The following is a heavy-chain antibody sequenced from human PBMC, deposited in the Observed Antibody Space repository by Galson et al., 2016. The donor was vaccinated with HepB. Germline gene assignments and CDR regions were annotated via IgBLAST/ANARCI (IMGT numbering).Heavy chain of an antibody. Sequence: SLRLSCAASGFTFSSYAMHWVRQAPGKGLEWVAVISYDGSHKYYAASVKGRFTISRDNSKNTLSLQMSSLRAEDTAVYYCARDLDLWFGDSWDGGFFDLWGRGTLVTVSS. J-gene: IGHJ2*01. CDR1: GFTFSSYA. CDR3: ARDLDLWFGDSWDGGFFDL. CDR2: ISYDGSHK. V-gene: IGHV3-30*03. D-gene: IGHD3-10*01.